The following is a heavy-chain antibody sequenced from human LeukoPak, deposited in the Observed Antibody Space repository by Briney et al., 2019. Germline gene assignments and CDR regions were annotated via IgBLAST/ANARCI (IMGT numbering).Heavy chain of an antibody. D-gene: IGHD5-18*01. V-gene: IGHV1-24*01. CDR1: GYTLTELS. Sequence: ASVKVSYKVSGYTLTELSMHWVGQAPGRGLEWMGGFDPEDGETIYAQKFQGRVTMTEDTSTDTAYMELSSLRSEDTAVYYCATDLSARLWATWGQGTLVTVSS. CDR2: FDPEDGET. J-gene: IGHJ4*02. CDR3: ATDLSARLWAT.